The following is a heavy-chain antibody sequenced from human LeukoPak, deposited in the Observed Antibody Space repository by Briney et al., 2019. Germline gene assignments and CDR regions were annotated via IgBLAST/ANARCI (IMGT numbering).Heavy chain of an antibody. CDR1: GGSISSSY. D-gene: IGHD3-3*01. J-gene: IGHJ4*02. CDR3: ARLYDFWSGTDY. CDR2: IYTSGSS. Sequence: PSETLSLTCAVSGGSISSSYWSWIRQPAGKGLEWIGRIYTSGSSKYNPSLKSRVTMSVDTSKNQFSLKLSSVTAADTAVYYCARLYDFWSGTDYWGQGTLVTVSS. V-gene: IGHV4-4*07.